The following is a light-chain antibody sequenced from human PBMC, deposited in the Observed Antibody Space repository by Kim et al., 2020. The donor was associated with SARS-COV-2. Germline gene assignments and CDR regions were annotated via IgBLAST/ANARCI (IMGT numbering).Light chain of an antibody. CDR1: SLRSYY. Sequence: SSELTQDPAVSVALGQIVRITCQGDSLRSYYASWYQQKPGQAPVLVIYEKNNRPSGIPDRFSGSSSGNTASLTITGAQAEDEADSYCNSRESGVNHVVFGGGTQLTVL. J-gene: IGLJ3*02. CDR2: EKN. CDR3: NSRESGVNHVV. V-gene: IGLV3-19*01.